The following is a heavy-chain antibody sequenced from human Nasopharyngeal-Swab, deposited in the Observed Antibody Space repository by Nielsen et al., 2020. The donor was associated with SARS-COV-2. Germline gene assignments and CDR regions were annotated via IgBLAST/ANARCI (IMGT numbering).Heavy chain of an antibody. CDR3: ARQPIAYYYGSGSYCSPFDP. D-gene: IGHD3-10*01. J-gene: IGHJ5*02. Sequence: SETLSLTCTVSGGSISSSSHYWGWIRQPPGKGLEWIGSIYYSGSTYYNPSLKSRVTISVDTSKNQFSLKLSSVTAADTAVYYCARQPIAYYYGSGSYCSPFDPWGQGTLVTVSS. CDR2: IYYSGST. V-gene: IGHV4-39*01. CDR1: GGSISSSSHY.